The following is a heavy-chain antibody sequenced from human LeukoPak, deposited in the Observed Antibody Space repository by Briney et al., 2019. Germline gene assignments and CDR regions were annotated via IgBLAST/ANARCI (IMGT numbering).Heavy chain of an antibody. D-gene: IGHD1-26*01. CDR1: GGSFSGYY. Sequence: LSLTCAXYGGSFSGYYWSWIRQPPGKGLEWIGEINHSGSTNYNPSLKSRVTISVDTSKNQFSLKLSSVTAADTAVYYCARLVGATTTHNWGQGTMVTVSS. V-gene: IGHV4-34*01. CDR3: ARLVGATTTHN. CDR2: INHSGST. J-gene: IGHJ3*01.